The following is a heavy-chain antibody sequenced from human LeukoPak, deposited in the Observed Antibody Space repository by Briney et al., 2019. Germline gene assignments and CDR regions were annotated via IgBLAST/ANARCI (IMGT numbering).Heavy chain of an antibody. Sequence: SATLSLTCAVSGYSISTAYYWGWIRQPPGKGVEWIGTIYHTGTTSYNSSLESRVTMSVDTSKNQFSLKLSSVTAADAAIYYCARQGDDYGAMDYWGQGTLVSVSS. D-gene: IGHD4/OR15-4a*01. CDR3: ARQGDDYGAMDY. CDR2: IYHTGTT. V-gene: IGHV4-38-2*01. J-gene: IGHJ4*02. CDR1: GYSISTAYY.